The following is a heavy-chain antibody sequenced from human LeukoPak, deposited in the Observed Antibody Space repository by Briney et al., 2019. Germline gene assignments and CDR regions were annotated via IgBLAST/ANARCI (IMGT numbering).Heavy chain of an antibody. CDR3: ARQVTFGYAYAYYFDF. Sequence: SETLSLTCTVSGASITTSYYYWGWIRQPPGKGLEWIGNFHYSGSTYYNPSLKSRVTISVDTSKNQFSLRLSSVTAADTAVYYCARQVTFGYAYAYYFDFWGQVALVTVSS. CDR1: GASITTSYYY. V-gene: IGHV4-39*01. D-gene: IGHD3-16*01. CDR2: FHYSGST. J-gene: IGHJ4*02.